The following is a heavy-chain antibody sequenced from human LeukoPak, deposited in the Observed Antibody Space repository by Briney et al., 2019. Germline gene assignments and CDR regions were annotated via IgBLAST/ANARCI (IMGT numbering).Heavy chain of an antibody. J-gene: IGHJ4*02. CDR2: ISWNSGSI. CDR3: AKGHASYGDYYFDY. V-gene: IGHV3-9*01. CDR1: GFTFDDYA. Sequence: GGSLRLSCAASGFTFDDYAMHWVRQAPGKGLEWVSGISWNSGSIGYADSVKGRFTISRDDAKNSLYLQMNSLRAEDTALYYCAKGHASYGDYYFDYWGQGTLVTVSS. D-gene: IGHD4-17*01.